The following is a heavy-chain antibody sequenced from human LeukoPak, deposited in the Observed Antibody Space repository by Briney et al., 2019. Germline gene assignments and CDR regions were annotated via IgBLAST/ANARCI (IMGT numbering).Heavy chain of an antibody. CDR1: EFTVTTNY. D-gene: IGHD3-10*01. V-gene: IGHV3-53*01. Sequence: PGGSLRLSCAASEFTVTTNYMSWVRQAPGKGLQWVSVIYPGGAVYYADSVKGRFIISRDNSKNTLSLQMNSLTADDTAVYYCARGPRIGSGSYLYSLPFDYWGQGTLVTVS. J-gene: IGHJ4*02. CDR2: IYPGGAV. CDR3: ARGPRIGSGSYLYSLPFDY.